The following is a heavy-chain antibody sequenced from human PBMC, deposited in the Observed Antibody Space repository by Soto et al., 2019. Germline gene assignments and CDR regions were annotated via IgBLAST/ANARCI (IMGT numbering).Heavy chain of an antibody. J-gene: IGHJ4*02. CDR1: GGSISGHS. V-gene: IGHV4-4*07. Sequence: RSLTCTVSGGSISGHSWVWIRQPAGKGLEWIGHIYPSGSTSYNPSLRSRVTMSLDTSSNQIFLNLTSVTAADTAVFYCVRGRSYSVYDFWGPGTLVTVSS. CDR3: VRGRSYSVYDF. CDR2: IYPSGST. D-gene: IGHD5-12*01.